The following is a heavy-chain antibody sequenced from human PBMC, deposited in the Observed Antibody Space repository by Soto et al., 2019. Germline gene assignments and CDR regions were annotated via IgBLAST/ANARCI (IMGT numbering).Heavy chain of an antibody. Sequence: SSETLSLTCSVSGASITRGGFLWTWIRHHPGKGLEWIGFISYNGRTSYNPSLKSRVTISAETSKNQFSLQLSSVTAADTAVYYCARSEVVVIRTLSWGQGTPVTVSS. V-gene: IGHV4-31*03. CDR1: GASITRGGFL. CDR2: ISYNGRT. D-gene: IGHD3-22*01. CDR3: ARSEVVVIRTLS. J-gene: IGHJ4*02.